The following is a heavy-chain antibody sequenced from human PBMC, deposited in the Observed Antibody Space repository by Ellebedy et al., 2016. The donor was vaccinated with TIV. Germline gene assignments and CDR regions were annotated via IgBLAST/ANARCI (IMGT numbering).Heavy chain of an antibody. Sequence: GESLKISCVDSGCTFSDHYMDWVRQAPGKGLEWVGRIRNRRNNYITEYAASVRGRFTISRDDSKNSMYLQMNSVRTEDRAVYYCARAAFAHGLDVWGQGTTVTVSS. CDR1: GCTFSDHY. CDR3: ARAAFAHGLDV. V-gene: IGHV3-72*01. J-gene: IGHJ6*02. CDR2: IRNRRNNYIT.